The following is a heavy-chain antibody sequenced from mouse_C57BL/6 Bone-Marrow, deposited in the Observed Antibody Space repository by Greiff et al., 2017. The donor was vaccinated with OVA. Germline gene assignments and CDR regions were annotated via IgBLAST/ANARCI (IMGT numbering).Heavy chain of an antibody. V-gene: IGHV5-17*01. Sequence: EVKLMESGGGLVKPGGSLKLSCAASAFTFSDYGMHWVRQAPEKGLEWVAYISSGSSTIYYADTVKGRFTISRDNAKNTLFLQMTSLRSEDTAMYYCARRDYYGSSYDFDYWGQGTTLTVSS. CDR2: ISSGSSTI. CDR3: ARRDYYGSSYDFDY. J-gene: IGHJ2*01. D-gene: IGHD1-1*01. CDR1: AFTFSDYG.